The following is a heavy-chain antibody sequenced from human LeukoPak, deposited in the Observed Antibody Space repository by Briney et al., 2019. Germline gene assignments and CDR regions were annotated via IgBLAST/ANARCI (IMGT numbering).Heavy chain of an antibody. J-gene: IGHJ6*02. CDR3: ARVAPHPWWAVAGTGYYYYGMDV. CDR2: ISSSSSYI. V-gene: IGHV3-21*04. Sequence: GGSLRLSCAASGFTFSSYSMNWVRQAPGKGLEWVSSISSSSSYIYYADSVKGRFTISRENAKNSLYLQMNSLRAEDTAVYYCARVAPHPWWAVAGTGYYYYGMDVWGQGTTVTVSS. CDR1: GFTFSSYS. D-gene: IGHD6-19*01.